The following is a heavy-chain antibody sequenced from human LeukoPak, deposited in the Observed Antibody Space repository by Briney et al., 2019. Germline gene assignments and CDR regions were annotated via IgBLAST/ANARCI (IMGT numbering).Heavy chain of an antibody. D-gene: IGHD6-13*01. CDR2: IYYSGST. J-gene: IGHJ4*02. Sequence: PSETLSLTCTVSGGSISSSSYYWGWIRQPPGKGLEWIGSIYYSGSTNYNPSLKSRVTISVDTSKNQFSLKLSSVTAADTAVYYCARARGSSWYRGCYFDYWGQGTLVTVSS. CDR1: GGSISSSSYY. V-gene: IGHV4-39*07. CDR3: ARARGSSWYRGCYFDY.